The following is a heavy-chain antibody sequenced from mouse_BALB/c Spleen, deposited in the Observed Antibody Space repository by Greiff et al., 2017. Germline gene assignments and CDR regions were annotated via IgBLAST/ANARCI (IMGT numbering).Heavy chain of an antibody. CDR1: GYTFTSYW. J-gene: IGHJ2*01. V-gene: IGHV1-7*01. CDR3: ASPISIYFDY. Sequence: QVQLQQSGAELAKPGASVKMSCKASGYTFTSYWMHWVKQRPGQGLEWIGYINPSTGYTEYNQKFKDKATLTADKSSSTAYMQLSSLTSEDSAVYYCASPISIYFDYWGQGTTLTVSS. D-gene: IGHD2-10*02. CDR2: INPSTGYT.